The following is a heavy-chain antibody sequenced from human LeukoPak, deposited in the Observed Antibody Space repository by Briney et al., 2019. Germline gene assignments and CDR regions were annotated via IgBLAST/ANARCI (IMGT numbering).Heavy chain of an antibody. D-gene: IGHD5-18*01. CDR3: AREGVDTAMVTPGRDYYGMDV. CDR1: GGSFSGSYY. J-gene: IGHJ6*02. V-gene: IGHV4-34*01. Sequence: SETLSLTCEVVGGSFSGSYYWSWIRQAPGQGLEWIGQTTHGGSTIYNPSLQSRVSISVDTSKNQFSLKLSSVTAADTAVYYCAREGVDTAMVTPGRDYYGMDVWGQGTTVTVSS. CDR2: TTHGGST.